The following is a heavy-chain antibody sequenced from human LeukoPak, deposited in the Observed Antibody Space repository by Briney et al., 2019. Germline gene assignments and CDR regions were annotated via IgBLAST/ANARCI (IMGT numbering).Heavy chain of an antibody. CDR3: AKVCLEWLESHAFDI. J-gene: IGHJ3*02. Sequence: GGSLRLSCAASGFTFSSYTMSWVRQAPGKGLEWVSAISGSGGSTYYADSVKGRFTISRDNSKNTLYLQMNSLRAEDTAVYYCAKVCLEWLESHAFDIWGQGTMVTVSS. CDR2: ISGSGGST. D-gene: IGHD3-3*01. V-gene: IGHV3-23*01. CDR1: GFTFSSYT.